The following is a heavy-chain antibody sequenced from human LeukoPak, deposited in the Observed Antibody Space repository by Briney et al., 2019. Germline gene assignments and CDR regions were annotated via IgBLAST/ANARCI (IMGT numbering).Heavy chain of an antibody. CDR1: GFSFSSYS. V-gene: IGHV3-21*01. CDR3: AREYAEGFDS. Sequence: GGSLRLSCAASGFSFSSYSMNWVRQAPGKGLEWVSSIGSSSTSIYYADSVKGRFTISRDNAKNSLYLQMNSMRVEDTAVYYCAREYAEGFDSWGRGTPVTVSS. CDR2: IGSSSTSI. J-gene: IGHJ4*02. D-gene: IGHD2-2*01.